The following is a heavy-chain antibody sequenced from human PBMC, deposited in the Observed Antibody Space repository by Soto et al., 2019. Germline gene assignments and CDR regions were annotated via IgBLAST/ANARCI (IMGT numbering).Heavy chain of an antibody. CDR3: ARSLSLRGYSYGYIDY. J-gene: IGHJ4*02. CDR1: GGSVSSGSYY. D-gene: IGHD5-18*01. CDR2: IYYSGST. V-gene: IGHV4-61*01. Sequence: PSETLSLTCTVSGGSVSSGSYYWSWIRQPPGKGLEWIGYIYYSGSTNYNPSLKSRVTISVDTSKNQFSLKLSSVTAADTAVYYCARSLSLRGYSYGYIDYWGQGTLVTVSS.